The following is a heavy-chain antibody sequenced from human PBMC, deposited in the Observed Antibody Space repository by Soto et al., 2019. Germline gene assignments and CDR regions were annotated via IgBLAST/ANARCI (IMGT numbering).Heavy chain of an antibody. Sequence: LSLACAVSGGSISSGGYSWSWIRQPPGKGLEWIGYIYHSGSTYYNPSLKSRVTISVDRSKNQFSLKLSSVTAADTAVYYCARIARKYYFDYWGQGTLVTVSS. CDR3: ARIARKYYFDY. V-gene: IGHV4-30-2*01. CDR1: GGSISSGGYS. J-gene: IGHJ4*02. CDR2: IYHSGST.